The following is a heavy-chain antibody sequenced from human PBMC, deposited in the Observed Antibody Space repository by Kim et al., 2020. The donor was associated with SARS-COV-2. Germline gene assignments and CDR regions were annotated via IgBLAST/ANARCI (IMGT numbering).Heavy chain of an antibody. CDR1: GFTFSSYG. V-gene: IGHV3-30*18. CDR2: ISYDGSNK. CDR3: AKESVGYYDSSGYYATWLDYYYYGMDV. D-gene: IGHD3-22*01. J-gene: IGHJ6*02. Sequence: GGSLRLSCAASGFTFSSYGMHWVRQAPGKGLEWVAVISYDGSNKYYADSVKGRFTISRDNSKNTLYLQMNSLRAEDTAVYYCAKESVGYYDSSGYYATWLDYYYYGMDVWGQGTTVTVSS.